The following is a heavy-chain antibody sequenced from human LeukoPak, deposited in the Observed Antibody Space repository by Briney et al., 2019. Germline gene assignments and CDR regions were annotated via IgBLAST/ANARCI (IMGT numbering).Heavy chain of an antibody. J-gene: IGHJ3*02. V-gene: IGHV4-34*01. CDR3: ATSYGSGSYYKEAFDI. CDR1: GVSFSGYY. D-gene: IGHD3-10*01. Sequence: SETLSLTCAVYGVSFSGYYWSWIRQPPGKGLEWIGEINHSGSTNYNPSLKSRVTISVDTSKNQFSLKLSSVTAADTAVYYCATSYGSGSYYKEAFDIWGQGTMVTVSS. CDR2: INHSGST.